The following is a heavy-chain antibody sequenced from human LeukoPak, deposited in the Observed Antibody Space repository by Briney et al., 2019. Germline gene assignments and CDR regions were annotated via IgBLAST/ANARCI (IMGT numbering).Heavy chain of an antibody. CDR3: ASGAYYYDSSQTVDY. CDR2: IYYSGST. V-gene: IGHV4-39*01. CDR1: GGSMSSYY. D-gene: IGHD3-22*01. Sequence: PSETLSLTCTVSGGSMSSYYWGWLRQPPGKGLEWIGSIYYSGSTYYNPSLKSRVTISVDTSKNQFSLKLSSVTAADTAVYYCASGAYYYDSSQTVDYWGQGTLVTVSS. J-gene: IGHJ4*02.